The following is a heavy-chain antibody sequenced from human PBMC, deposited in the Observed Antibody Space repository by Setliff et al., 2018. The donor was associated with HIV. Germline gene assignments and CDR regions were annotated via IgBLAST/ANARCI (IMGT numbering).Heavy chain of an antibody. CDR3: ARPRRPYSGSYYDGFDI. Sequence: PGESRKSSCKGSGYTFTNYWIGWVRQMPGKGLECMGIIYPGDSDTRYSPSFQGQVTISADKSISTAYLQWSSLKASDTAMFYCARPRRPYSGSYYDGFDIWGQGTMVTVSS. CDR2: IYPGDSDT. V-gene: IGHV5-51*01. D-gene: IGHD1-26*01. J-gene: IGHJ3*02. CDR1: GYTFTNYW.